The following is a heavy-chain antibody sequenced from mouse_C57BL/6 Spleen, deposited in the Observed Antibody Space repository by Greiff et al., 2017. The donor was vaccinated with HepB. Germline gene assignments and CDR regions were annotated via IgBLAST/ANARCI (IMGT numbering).Heavy chain of an antibody. V-gene: IGHV1-82*01. J-gene: IGHJ1*03. CDR3: ARLDGTHEGWYYDV. D-gene: IGHD2-1*01. CDR2: IYPGDGDT. Sequence: QVQLQQSGPELVKPGASVKISCKASGYAFSSSWMNWVKQRPGKGLEWIGRIYPGDGDTNYNGKFKGKATLTADKSSSTAYMQLSSLTSEDSAVYFGARLDGTHEGWYYDVWGTGTTVTVSS. CDR1: GYAFSSSW.